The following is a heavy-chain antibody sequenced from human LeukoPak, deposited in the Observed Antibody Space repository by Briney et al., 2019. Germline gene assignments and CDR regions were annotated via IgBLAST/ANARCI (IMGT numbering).Heavy chain of an antibody. D-gene: IGHD2-15*01. CDR1: GGSISSYC. J-gene: IGHJ4*02. V-gene: IGHV4-4*07. Sequence: SETLSLTCTVSGGSISSYCWSWIRQPAGKGLEWIGRIYTSGSTNYNPSLKSRVTISVDTSKNQFSLKLSSVTAADTAVYYCARHVLEGSQGIDYWGQGTLVTVSS. CDR3: ARHVLEGSQGIDY. CDR2: IYTSGST.